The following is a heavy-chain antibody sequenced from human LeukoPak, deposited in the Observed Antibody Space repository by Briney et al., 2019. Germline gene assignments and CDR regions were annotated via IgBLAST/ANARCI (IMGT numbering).Heavy chain of an antibody. D-gene: IGHD4-23*01. V-gene: IGHV3-74*01. CDR2: INSDGSTT. CDR3: ARRIGGDSNY. J-gene: IGHJ4*02. Sequence: PGGSLRLSCAASGFTFSSYWMHWVRQAPGKGLVWVSHINSDGSTTAYADSVKGRFTISRDNAKNTLYLQMNSLRVEDTAVYYCARRIGGDSNYWGQGTLVTVSS. CDR1: GFTFSSYW.